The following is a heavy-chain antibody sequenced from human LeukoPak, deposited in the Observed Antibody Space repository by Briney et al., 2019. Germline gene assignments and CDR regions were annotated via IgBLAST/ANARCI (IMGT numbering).Heavy chain of an antibody. J-gene: IGHJ5*02. Sequence: SETLSLTCAVYGGSFSGYYWSWIRQPPGKGLEWIGEINHSGSTNYNPSLKSRVTISVDTSKNQFSLKLSSVTAAGTAVYYCARGRSVVAALNWFDPWGRGTLVTVSS. CDR3: ARGRSVVAALNWFDP. D-gene: IGHD6-6*01. CDR1: GGSFSGYY. V-gene: IGHV4-34*01. CDR2: INHSGST.